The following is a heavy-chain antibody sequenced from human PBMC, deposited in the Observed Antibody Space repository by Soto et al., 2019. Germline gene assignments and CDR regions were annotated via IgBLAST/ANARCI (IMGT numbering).Heavy chain of an antibody. V-gene: IGHV3-23*01. J-gene: IGHJ3*02. CDR2: GSGGNT. CDR3: AKTANGWFSAFDI. Sequence: GSGGNTDYADSVKGRFTFYRDNSKNTLYLQMNSLRAEDTAVYYCAKTANGWFSAFDIWGQVTMVTVSS. D-gene: IGHD3-10*01.